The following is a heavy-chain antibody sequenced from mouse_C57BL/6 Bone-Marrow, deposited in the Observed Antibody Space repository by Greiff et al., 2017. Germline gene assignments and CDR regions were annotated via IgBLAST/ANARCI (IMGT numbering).Heavy chain of an antibody. V-gene: IGHV1-64*01. Sequence: QVQLQQPGAELVKPGASVKLSCKASGYTFTSYWMHWVKQRPGQGLEWIGMIHPNSGSTNYNEKFKSKATLTVDKSSSTAYMQLSSLTSEDSAVYECAREGRRPYYFDYWCQGTTLTVSS. J-gene: IGHJ2*01. CDR1: GYTFTSYW. CDR3: AREGRRPYYFDY. CDR2: IHPNSGST. D-gene: IGHD2-14*01.